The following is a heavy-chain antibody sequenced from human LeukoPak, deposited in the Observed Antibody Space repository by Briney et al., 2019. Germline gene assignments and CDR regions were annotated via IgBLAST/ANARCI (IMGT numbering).Heavy chain of an antibody. D-gene: IGHD1-26*01. CDR1: GFTFSNYA. V-gene: IGHV3-23*01. J-gene: IGHJ4*02. CDR3: AKQAKHGTCYYFDY. Sequence: GGSVRLSCAASGFTFSNYAMSWVRQAPGKGLEWVSGISGCDGITYYADSVKGRFTISRDNSKNTLYLQMNSLRAEDTAVYYCAKQAKHGTCYYFDYWGPGTLVTVSS. CDR2: ISGCDGIT.